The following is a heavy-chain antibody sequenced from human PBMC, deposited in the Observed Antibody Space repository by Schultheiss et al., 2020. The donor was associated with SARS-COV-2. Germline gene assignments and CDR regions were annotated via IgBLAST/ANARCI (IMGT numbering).Heavy chain of an antibody. CDR3: ANHCTNGVCSTLSYYYGMDV. J-gene: IGHJ6*02. CDR1: GFTFSSYS. D-gene: IGHD2-8*01. CDR2: ISGSGDST. V-gene: IGHV3-23*01. Sequence: GGSLRLSCAASGFTFSSYSMNWVRQAPGKGLEWVSAISGSGDSTYYADSVKGRFTISRDNSKNTLYLQMNSLRAEDTAVYYCANHCTNGVCSTLSYYYGMDVWGQGTTVTVSS.